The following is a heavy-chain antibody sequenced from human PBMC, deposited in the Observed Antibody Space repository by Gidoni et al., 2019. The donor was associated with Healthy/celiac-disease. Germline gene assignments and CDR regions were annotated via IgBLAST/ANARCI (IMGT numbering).Heavy chain of an antibody. CDR2: INHSGST. CDR3: ARDLKGCSGGSCQYYFDY. V-gene: IGHV4-34*01. Sequence: QVQLQQWGAGLLKPSATLSLTCAVYGGSFSGYYWSWIRQPPGKGLEWIGEINHSGSTNYNPSLKSRVTISVDTSKNQFSLKLSSVTAADTAVYYCARDLKGCSGGSCQYYFDYWGQGTLVTVSS. D-gene: IGHD2-15*01. J-gene: IGHJ4*02. CDR1: GGSFSGYY.